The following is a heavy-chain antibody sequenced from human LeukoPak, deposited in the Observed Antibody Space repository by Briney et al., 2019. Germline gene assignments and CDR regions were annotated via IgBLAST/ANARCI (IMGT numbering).Heavy chain of an antibody. V-gene: IGHV3-53*05. CDR1: GFSVSSNF. J-gene: IGHJ4*02. CDR2: IYDGGST. D-gene: IGHD1-26*01. CDR3: AKDRSEGSYGDEFDF. Sequence: GGSLRLSCAASGFSVSSNFMSWVRQAPGKGLEWVSIIYDGGSTYYADSVKGRFTISRDNSKNSLYLLLNSLRAEDTAVYYCAKDRSEGSYGDEFDFWGQGTLVTVSS.